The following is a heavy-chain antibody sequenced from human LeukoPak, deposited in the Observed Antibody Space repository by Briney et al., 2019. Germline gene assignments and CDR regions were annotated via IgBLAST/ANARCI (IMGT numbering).Heavy chain of an antibody. J-gene: IGHJ4*02. CDR1: GYTFTGYY. V-gene: IGHV1-2*02. CDR3: ARVLTAKRRTTGTFDY. D-gene: IGHD1-1*01. Sequence: GASVKVSCKASGYTFTGYYMHWVRQAPGQGLEWMGWINPNSGGTNYAQKFQGRVTMTRYTSISTAYMELSRLRSDDTAVYYCARVLTAKRRTTGTFDYWGQGTLVTVSS. CDR2: INPNSGGT.